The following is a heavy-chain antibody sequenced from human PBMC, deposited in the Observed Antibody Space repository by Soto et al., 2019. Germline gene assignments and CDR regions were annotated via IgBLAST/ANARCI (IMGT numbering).Heavy chain of an antibody. Sequence: PGWARIHSWAASGGTFSSYAMSWGRQAPGQGLEWVSAISGSGGSTYYADSVKGRFTISRDNSKNTLYLQMNSLRAEDTAGYYGAVSTVCRRVSIAGCAQGT. J-gene: IGHJ6*02. CDR2: ISGSGGST. D-gene: IGHD4-4*01. CDR1: GGTFSSYA. V-gene: IGHV3-23*01. CDR3: AVSTVCRRVSIAG.